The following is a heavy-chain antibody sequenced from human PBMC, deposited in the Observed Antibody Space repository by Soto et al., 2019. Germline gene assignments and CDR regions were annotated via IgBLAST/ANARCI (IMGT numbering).Heavy chain of an antibody. CDR3: ARGQQFSDWFDP. CDR1: GGAISGYY. Sequence: SETLSLTCTVTGGAISGYYWTWIRQSDGEGLEWIGRIYSSGSTNYNPSLKSRVTISLDTSMNYFSLRLSSVTAADTAVYYCARGQQFSDWFDPWGQGTLVTVS. CDR2: IYSSGST. J-gene: IGHJ5*02. V-gene: IGHV4-4*07. D-gene: IGHD6-13*01.